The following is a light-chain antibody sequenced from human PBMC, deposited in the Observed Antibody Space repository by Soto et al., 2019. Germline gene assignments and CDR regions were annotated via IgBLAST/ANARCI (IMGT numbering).Light chain of an antibody. CDR2: YDN. V-gene: IGLV3-21*04. J-gene: IGLJ1*01. Sequence: SYELTQPPSVSVAPGKTARITCGGYNTGRKSVHWYQQKPGQAPVLVIFYDNDRPSGIPERFSGSNSGNTATLTISRVEAGDEADYYCQVWDGSSGLCVFGTGTKLTVL. CDR1: NTGRKS. CDR3: QVWDGSSGLCV.